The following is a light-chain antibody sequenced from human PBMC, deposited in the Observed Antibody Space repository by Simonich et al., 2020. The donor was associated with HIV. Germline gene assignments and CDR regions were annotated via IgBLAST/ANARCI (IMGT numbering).Light chain of an antibody. CDR1: SGSIASNY. V-gene: IGLV6-57*03. CDR3: SSYADSNTLL. J-gene: IGLJ2*01. Sequence: NFMLTQPHSVSESPGKTVTISCPRSSGSIASNYVQWYQQRPGSAPTTVIYEANQRPSGLPDRFSGSKSGNTASLTVSGLQAEDEADYYCSSYADSNTLLFGGGTKLTV. CDR2: EAN.